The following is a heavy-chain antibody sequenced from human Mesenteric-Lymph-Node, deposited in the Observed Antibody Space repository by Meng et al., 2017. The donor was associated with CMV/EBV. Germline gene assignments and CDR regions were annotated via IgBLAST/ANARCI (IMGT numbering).Heavy chain of an antibody. D-gene: IGHD2-15*01. CDR3: ARDRMFDP. Sequence: SETLSLTCTVYGGSFSDYYWAWIRQPPGKGLEWIGSIYHSGSTYYNPSLKSRVTISVDTSKNQFSLKLSSVTAADTAVYYCARDRMFDPWGQGTLVTVSS. CDR1: GGSFSDYY. V-gene: IGHV4-59*01. J-gene: IGHJ5*02. CDR2: IYHSGST.